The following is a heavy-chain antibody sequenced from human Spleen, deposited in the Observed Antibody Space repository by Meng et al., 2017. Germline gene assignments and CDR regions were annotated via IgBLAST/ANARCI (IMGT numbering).Heavy chain of an antibody. D-gene: IGHD6-13*01. V-gene: IGHV1-2*06. CDR3: VRDEDISAAGKLFGDY. CDR2: IDPRSGDT. Sequence: ASVKVSCKPSGYTFTAYWLHWVRQAPGQGLDWMGRIDPRSGDTQYAQKFQGGVTMTRDTSISTTYMELSRLRSDDTAVYYCVRDEDISAAGKLFGDYWGQGTLVTVSS. CDR1: GYTFTAYW. J-gene: IGHJ4*02.